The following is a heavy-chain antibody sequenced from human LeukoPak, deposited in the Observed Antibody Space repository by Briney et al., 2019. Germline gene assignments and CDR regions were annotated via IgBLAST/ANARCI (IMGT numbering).Heavy chain of an antibody. CDR3: ARDLRGVPDGSDY. D-gene: IGHD3-10*01. J-gene: IGHJ4*02. Sequence: SVKGRFTISRDNARNSLFLQMSSLRAEDTALYFCARDLRGVPDGSDYWGRGTLVTVS. V-gene: IGHV3-48*01.